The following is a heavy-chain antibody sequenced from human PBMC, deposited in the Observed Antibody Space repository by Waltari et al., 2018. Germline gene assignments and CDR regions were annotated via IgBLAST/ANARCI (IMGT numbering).Heavy chain of an antibody. CDR2: INHSGST. V-gene: IGHV4-34*01. Sequence: QVQLQQWGAGLLKPSETLSLTCAVYGGSFSGYYWSWIRQPPGKGLEWIGEINHSGSTNYNPALKRRVTISGDTSKNQFSLKLSSVTAADTAVYYCARGGPAVAARRRNWFDPWGQGTLVTVSS. CDR1: GGSFSGYY. J-gene: IGHJ5*02. D-gene: IGHD6-6*01. CDR3: ARGGPAVAARRRNWFDP.